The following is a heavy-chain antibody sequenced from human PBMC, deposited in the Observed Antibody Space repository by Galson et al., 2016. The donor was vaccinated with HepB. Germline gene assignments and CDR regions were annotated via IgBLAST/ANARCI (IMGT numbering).Heavy chain of an antibody. Sequence: SLRLSCAASGFVFSNFGLSWVRQAPGKGLEWVASISSRRPTYYSASVQGRFTISSDNSNNTLYLQMNGLRAEDTAVYYCVKESLVLRIFDPWGQGTLLTVS. J-gene: IGHJ5*02. CDR3: VKESLVLRIFDP. D-gene: IGHD1-7*01. CDR2: ISSRRPT. CDR1: GFVFSNFG. V-gene: IGHV3-23*01.